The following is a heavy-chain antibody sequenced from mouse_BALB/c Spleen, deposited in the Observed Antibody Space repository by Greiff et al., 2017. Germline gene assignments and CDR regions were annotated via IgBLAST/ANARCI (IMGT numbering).Heavy chain of an antibody. V-gene: IGHV1-62-2*01. D-gene: IGHD4-1*01. CDR2: FYPGSGSI. CDR1: GYTFTEYI. Sequence: VKLMESGAGLVKPGASVKLSCKASGYTFTEYIIHWVKQRSGQGLEWIGWFYPGSGSIKYNEKFKDKATLTADKSSSTVYMELSRLTSEDSAVYFCARHEDNFSYWGFAYWGQGTLVTVSA. CDR3: ARHEDNFSYWGFAY. J-gene: IGHJ3*01.